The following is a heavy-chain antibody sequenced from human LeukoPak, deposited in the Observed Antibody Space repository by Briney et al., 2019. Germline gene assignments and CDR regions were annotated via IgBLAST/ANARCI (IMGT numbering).Heavy chain of an antibody. CDR2: INHSGST. Sequence: SETLSLTCAVYGGSFSGYYWSWIRQPPGKGLEWIGEINHSGSTNYNPSLKSRVTISVDTSKNQFSLKLSSVTAADTAAYYCARVGRGYSGYDYFSGWYYYYYMDVWGKGTTVTVSS. J-gene: IGHJ6*03. CDR1: GGSFSGYY. D-gene: IGHD5-12*01. CDR3: ARVGRGYSGYDYFSGWYYYYYMDV. V-gene: IGHV4-34*01.